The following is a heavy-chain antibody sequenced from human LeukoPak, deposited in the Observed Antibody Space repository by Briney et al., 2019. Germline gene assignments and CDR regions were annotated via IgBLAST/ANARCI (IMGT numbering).Heavy chain of an antibody. D-gene: IGHD3-16*01. CDR3: ARDYPVAGGEDCFDP. CDR1: GYTFSMYG. CDR2: VSAHDGHT. J-gene: IGHJ5*02. V-gene: IGHV1-18*01. Sequence: ASVKVSCKASGYTFSMYGISWVRQAPGQGLEWMGWVSAHDGHTNLAQKFQGRVTMTRDTSTSTAYMEVGSLTSDDTAVYYCARDYPVAGGEDCFDPWGQGTLVTVSS.